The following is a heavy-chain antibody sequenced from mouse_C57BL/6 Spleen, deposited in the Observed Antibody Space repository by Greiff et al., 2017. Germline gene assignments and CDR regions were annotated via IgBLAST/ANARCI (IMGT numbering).Heavy chain of an antibody. D-gene: IGHD2-3*01. J-gene: IGHJ3*01. CDR2: IYPGDGDT. CDR1: GYAFSSSW. CDR3: ARMGYDVFAY. V-gene: IGHV1-82*01. Sequence: QVQLKQSGPELVKPGASVKISCKASGYAFSSSWMNWVKLRPGKGLEWIGRIYPGDGDTNYNGKFKGKATLTADNSSSTAYMQPDSLTSEDSAVYVCARMGYDVFAYWGQGTLVTVSA.